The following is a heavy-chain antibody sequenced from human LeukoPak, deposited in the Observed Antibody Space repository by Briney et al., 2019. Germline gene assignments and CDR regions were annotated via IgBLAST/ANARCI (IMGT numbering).Heavy chain of an antibody. J-gene: IGHJ4*02. CDR3: AKSYNGYESKPDY. CDR2: ITGSGGNT. V-gene: IGHV3-23*01. D-gene: IGHD5-12*01. Sequence: PGGSLRLSCAASGFIFSSYSMSWDRQAPGKGLEWVSVITGSGGNTYYADSVKGRFTISRDNSKITLYLQMNSLRAEDTAVYYCAKSYNGYESKPDYWGQGTLVTVSS. CDR1: GFIFSSYS.